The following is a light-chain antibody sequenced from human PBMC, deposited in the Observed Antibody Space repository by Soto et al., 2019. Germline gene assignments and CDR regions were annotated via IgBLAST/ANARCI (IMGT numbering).Light chain of an antibody. J-gene: IGKJ4*01. CDR1: QGISSS. CDR3: QQFNSYPLT. Sequence: DIQLTQSPSFLSASVGDRVSITCRASQGISSSLAWYQRRPGKAPELLIYAASTLQSGVPPRFSGSGSGTEFTLTISSLQPEDFATYYCQQFNSYPLTFGGGTKVEIK. CDR2: AAS. V-gene: IGKV1-9*01.